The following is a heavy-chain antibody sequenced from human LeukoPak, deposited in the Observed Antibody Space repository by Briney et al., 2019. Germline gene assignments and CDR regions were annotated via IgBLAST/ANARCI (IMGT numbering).Heavy chain of an antibody. Sequence: PGGSLRLSCSVSGFRFGNYAMHWVRQAPGKGLEYVSTIDSGGRRTYYGDSVKGRFIISRDNSKNVLYLQMNSVRPEDTAVYHRVTPLYSNTWGLDYWGQGTLVTVSS. J-gene: IGHJ4*02. D-gene: IGHD6-13*01. CDR3: VTPLYSNTWGLDY. CDR2: IDSGGRRT. V-gene: IGHV3-64D*06. CDR1: GFRFGNYA.